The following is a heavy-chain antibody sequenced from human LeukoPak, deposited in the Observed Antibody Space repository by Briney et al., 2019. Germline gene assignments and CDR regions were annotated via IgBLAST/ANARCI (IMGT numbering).Heavy chain of an antibody. J-gene: IGHJ3*02. V-gene: IGHV3-21*01. CDR1: GFTFSSYS. CDR3: ARDQSHSGSYLLDALDI. D-gene: IGHD1-26*01. CDR2: ISSSSSYI. Sequence: GGSLRLSCAASGFTFSSYSMNWVRQAPGKGLEWVSSISSSSSYIYYADSVKGRFTISRDNTKNSLYLQMNSLRAEDTAVYYCARDQSHSGSYLLDALDIWGQGTMVTVSS.